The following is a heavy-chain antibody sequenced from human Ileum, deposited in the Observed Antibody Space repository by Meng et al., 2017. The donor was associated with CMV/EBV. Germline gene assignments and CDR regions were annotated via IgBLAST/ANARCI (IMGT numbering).Heavy chain of an antibody. CDR3: ARDFGFWSGSMDY. CDR1: GFTFSSSW. V-gene: IGHV3-74*01. Sequence: GESLKISCAASGFTFSSSWMHWVRQAPGKGLVWVSRIHPDGNRTTYAGSVDGRFTIYRDYAKNMLLLQMNSLRADDTADYCFARDFGFWSGSMDYWGQGTLVTVSS. J-gene: IGHJ4*02. CDR2: IHPDGNRT. D-gene: IGHD3-3*01.